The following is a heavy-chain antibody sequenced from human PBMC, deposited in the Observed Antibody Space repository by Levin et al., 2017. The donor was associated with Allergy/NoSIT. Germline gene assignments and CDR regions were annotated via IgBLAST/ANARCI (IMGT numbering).Heavy chain of an antibody. J-gene: IGHJ3*02. CDR1: GFTFSSYW. CDR3: AREFKAPYYYDTSGFRDALDI. D-gene: IGHD3-22*01. Sequence: PGGSLRLSCAASGFTFSSYWMHWVRQAPGKGLVWVSRFNSDGSITSYADSVKGRFTISRDNAKNTLYLQMNSLRVEDTAVSYCAREFKAPYYYDTSGFRDALDIWGQGTMVTVSS. V-gene: IGHV3-74*01. CDR2: FNSDGSIT.